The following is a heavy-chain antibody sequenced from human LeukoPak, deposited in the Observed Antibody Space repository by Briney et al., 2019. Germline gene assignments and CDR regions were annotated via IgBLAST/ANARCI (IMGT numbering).Heavy chain of an antibody. CDR2: IYPGDSDT. CDR1: GYSFTSHW. V-gene: IGHV5-51*01. D-gene: IGHD3-16*01. Sequence: GESLKISCKGSGYSFTSHWIGWVRQMPGKGLEWMGIIYPGDSDTRYSPAFQGQVTISAAKSISTASLQWRSLQASDTAMYYCARRLGLGATYFDYCGQGTLVTVYS. CDR3: ARRLGLGATYFDY. J-gene: IGHJ4*02.